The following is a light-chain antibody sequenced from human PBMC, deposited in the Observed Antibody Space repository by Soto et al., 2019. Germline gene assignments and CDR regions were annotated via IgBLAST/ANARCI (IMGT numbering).Light chain of an antibody. CDR3: QQYGSSLST. CDR2: ATS. Sequence: EIVLTQSPGTLSLSPGDTAALSCRASQSVSSRYLAWYQQKSGQAPRLLIYATSSRATDIPDRFIGYGSGTDFTLTISGLESEDFAVYYCQQYGSSLSTFGQGTKVDIK. CDR1: QSVSSRY. V-gene: IGKV3-20*01. J-gene: IGKJ1*01.